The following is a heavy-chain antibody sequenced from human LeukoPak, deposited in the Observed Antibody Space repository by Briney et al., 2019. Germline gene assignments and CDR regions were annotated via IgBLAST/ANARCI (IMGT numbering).Heavy chain of an antibody. Sequence: GGSLRLSCAASGFTFSSYGMSWVRQAPGKGLEWVSAISGSGGSTYYADSVKGRFTISRDNSKNTLYLQMNSLRAEDTAVYYCAKKDNDGSWFDPWGQGTLVTVSS. CDR3: AKKDNDGSWFDP. CDR2: ISGSGGST. D-gene: IGHD1-1*01. J-gene: IGHJ5*02. CDR1: GFTFSSYG. V-gene: IGHV3-23*01.